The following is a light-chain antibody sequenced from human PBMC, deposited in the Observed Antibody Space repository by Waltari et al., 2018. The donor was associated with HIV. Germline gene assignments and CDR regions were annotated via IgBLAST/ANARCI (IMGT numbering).Light chain of an antibody. Sequence: QSALTQPPSASGSPGQSVTISCTGTSSDVGGYNYVSWYQQHPGKAPKLMIYEVSKRPSGVPDPFSGSKSGNTASLTVSGLQAEDEADYYCNSYAGSNNVVFGGGTKVTVL. V-gene: IGLV2-8*01. CDR1: SSDVGGYNY. CDR3: NSYAGSNNVV. J-gene: IGLJ2*01. CDR2: EVS.